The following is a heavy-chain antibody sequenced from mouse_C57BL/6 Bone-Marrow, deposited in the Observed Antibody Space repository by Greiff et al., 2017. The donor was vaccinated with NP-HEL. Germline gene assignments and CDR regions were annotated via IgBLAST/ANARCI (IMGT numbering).Heavy chain of an antibody. Sequence: EVQRVESGGDLVKPGGSLKLSCAASGFTFSSYGMSWVRQTPDKRLEWVATISSGGSYTYYPDSVKGRFTISRDNAKNTLYLQMSSLKSEDTAMYYCARLGSNYDAYWGQGTLVTVSA. CDR2: ISSGGSYT. CDR1: GFTFSSYG. D-gene: IGHD2-5*01. V-gene: IGHV5-6*01. J-gene: IGHJ3*01. CDR3: ARLGSNYDAY.